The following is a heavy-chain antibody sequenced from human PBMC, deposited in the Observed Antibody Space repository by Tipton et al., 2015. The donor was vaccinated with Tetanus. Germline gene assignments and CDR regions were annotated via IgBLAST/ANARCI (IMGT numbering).Heavy chain of an antibody. V-gene: IGHV4-4*02. D-gene: IGHD1-14*01. CDR3: ARGTGDY. CDR1: GGSISSNYW. Sequence: GLVKPSGILSLTCAVSGGSISSNYWWSWVRQSPGTGLEWIGEISHNGSTNYNPSLKSRVTISVDKSKNQFSLRLGSVTAADTAMYYCARGTGDYWGQGTLVTVSS. J-gene: IGHJ4*02. CDR2: ISHNGST.